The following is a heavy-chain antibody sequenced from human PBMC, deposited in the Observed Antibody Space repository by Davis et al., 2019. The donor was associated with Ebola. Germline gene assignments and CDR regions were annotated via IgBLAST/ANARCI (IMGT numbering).Heavy chain of an antibody. V-gene: IGHV3-33*08. Sequence: GESLKISCAASGFTVSSNYMSWVRQAPGKGLEWVAVIWYDGSNKYYADSVKGRFTISRDNSKNTLYLQMNSLRAEDTAVYYCASDLEYQLLFAWFDPWGQGTLVTVSS. CDR1: GFTVSSNY. CDR2: IWYDGSNK. D-gene: IGHD2-2*01. CDR3: ASDLEYQLLFAWFDP. J-gene: IGHJ5*02.